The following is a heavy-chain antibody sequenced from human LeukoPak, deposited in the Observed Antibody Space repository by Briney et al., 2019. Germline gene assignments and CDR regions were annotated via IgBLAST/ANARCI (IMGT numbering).Heavy chain of an antibody. J-gene: IGHJ4*02. V-gene: IGHV3-30-3*01. Sequence: GGSLRLSCAASGFPFTNYAVHWVRQAPGKGLEWVAAISFDGSDKYYTDSVKGRFTISRDNSKNTLYLQMNSLRAEDTAVYYCAKDNTPGYDFWSGYSDYFDYWGQGTLVTVSS. CDR3: AKDNTPGYDFWSGYSDYFDY. D-gene: IGHD3-3*01. CDR1: GFPFTNYA. CDR2: ISFDGSDK.